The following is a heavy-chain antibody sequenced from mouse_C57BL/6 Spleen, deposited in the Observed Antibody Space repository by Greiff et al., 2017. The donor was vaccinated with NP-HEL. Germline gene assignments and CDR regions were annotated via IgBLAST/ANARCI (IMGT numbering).Heavy chain of an antibody. CDR1: GFNIKNTY. J-gene: IGHJ4*01. Sequence: EVQLQQSVAELVRPGASVKLSCTASGFNIKNTYMHWVKQRPEQGLEWIGRIDPANGNTKYATKFQGKATITADTSSNTAYLQLSSLTSEDTAIYYWARCYGSSFRDGYAMDYWGQGTSVTVSS. CDR2: IDPANGNT. CDR3: ARCYGSSFRDGYAMDY. V-gene: IGHV14-3*01. D-gene: IGHD1-1*01.